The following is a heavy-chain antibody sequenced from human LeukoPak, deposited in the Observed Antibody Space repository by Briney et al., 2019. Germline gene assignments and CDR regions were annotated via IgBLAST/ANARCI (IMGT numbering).Heavy chain of an antibody. Sequence: GGSLRLSCAASGFTFSSYAMSWVRQAPGKGLDWVSAISGSGGSTYYADSVKGRFTISRDNSKNTLYLQMNSLRAEDTAVYYCAKDQNYYDSSGYCDYWGQGTLVTVSS. J-gene: IGHJ4*02. CDR2: ISGSGGST. CDR3: AKDQNYYDSSGYCDY. D-gene: IGHD3-22*01. V-gene: IGHV3-23*01. CDR1: GFTFSSYA.